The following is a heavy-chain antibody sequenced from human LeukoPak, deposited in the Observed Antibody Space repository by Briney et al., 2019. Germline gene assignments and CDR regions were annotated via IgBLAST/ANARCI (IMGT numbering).Heavy chain of an antibody. V-gene: IGHV3-30*02. J-gene: IGHJ1*01. CDR2: IRYDGSNK. CDR3: ARDRDGMVSKAHQYFQH. CDR1: GFTFSSYG. D-gene: IGHD2-8*01. Sequence: PGGSLRLSCAASGFTFSSYGMHWVRQAPGKGLEWVAFIRYDGSNKYYADSVKGRFTISRDNSKNTLYLQMNSLRAEDTAVYYCARDRDGMVSKAHQYFQHWGQGTLVTVSS.